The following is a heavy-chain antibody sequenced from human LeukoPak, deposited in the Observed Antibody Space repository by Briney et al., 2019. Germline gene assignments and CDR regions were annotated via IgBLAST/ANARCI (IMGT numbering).Heavy chain of an antibody. CDR1: GFTFSDYN. CDR2: ISSSSSYI. D-gene: IGHD6-19*01. CDR3: AREPQMAVAGTFGYYYYYYYMDV. J-gene: IGHJ6*03. V-gene: IGHV3-21*01. Sequence: GGSLRLSCAASGFTFSDYNMNWVRQAPGRGLDWVSSISSSSSYIYYADPVKGRFTISRNNAKNSLYLQMNSLRAEDTAVYYCAREPQMAVAGTFGYYYYYYYMDVWGKGTTVTVSS.